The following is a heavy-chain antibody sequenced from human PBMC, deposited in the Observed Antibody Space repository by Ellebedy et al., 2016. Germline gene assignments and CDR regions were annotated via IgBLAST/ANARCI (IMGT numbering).Heavy chain of an antibody. CDR2: ISGSGGST. D-gene: IGHD6-19*01. Sequence: GGSLRLSXAASGFTFSSYAMSWVRQAPGKGLEWVSAISGSGGSTYYADSVKGRFTISRDNAQNTVYLQMNSLRLEDTAVYYCVRGWYSSGHCDVFAMWGQGTIVTVSS. J-gene: IGHJ3*02. V-gene: IGHV3-23*01. CDR3: VRGWYSSGHCDVFAM. CDR1: GFTFSSYA.